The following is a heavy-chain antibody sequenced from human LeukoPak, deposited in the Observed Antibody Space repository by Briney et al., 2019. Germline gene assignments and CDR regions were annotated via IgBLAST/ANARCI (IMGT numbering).Heavy chain of an antibody. CDR2: IYYSGST. CDR3: ARGSYVTGIDY. V-gene: IGHV4-39*07. D-gene: IGHD1-1*01. J-gene: IGHJ4*02. CDR1: GGSISSSSYY. Sequence: SETLSLTCTVSGGSISSSSYYWGWIRRPPGKGLEWIGSIYYSGSTYYNPSLKSRVTISVDTSKNQFSLKLSSVTAADTAVYYCARGSYVTGIDYWGQGTLVTVSS.